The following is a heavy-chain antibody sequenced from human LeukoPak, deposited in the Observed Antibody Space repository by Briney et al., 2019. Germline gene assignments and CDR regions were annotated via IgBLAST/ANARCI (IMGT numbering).Heavy chain of an antibody. J-gene: IGHJ4*02. Sequence: PGGSLRLSCAASGFTVSSNSMTWVRQAPGKGLEWVSTIYADGTTYYADSMKGRFTISRDNPKNTLDLQMNSLRAEDTAVYYCARAQLASGTDYWGQGTLVTVSS. V-gene: IGHV3-53*01. CDR1: GFTVSSNS. D-gene: IGHD3-3*02. CDR3: ARAQLASGTDY. CDR2: IYADGTT.